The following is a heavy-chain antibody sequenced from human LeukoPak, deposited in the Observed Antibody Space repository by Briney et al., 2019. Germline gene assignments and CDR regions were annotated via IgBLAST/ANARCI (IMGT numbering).Heavy chain of an antibody. D-gene: IGHD6-19*01. V-gene: IGHV1-2*02. J-gene: IGHJ3*02. Sequence: ASVKVSCKASGYTFTGYYMHWVRQAPGQGLEWMGWINPNGGGTKYAQRFQGRVTMTRDTSISTAYMELSSLRSDDTAVYYCATPVTGLLYGFDIWGQGTMVTVSS. CDR3: ATPVTGLLYGFDI. CDR2: INPNGGGT. CDR1: GYTFTGYY.